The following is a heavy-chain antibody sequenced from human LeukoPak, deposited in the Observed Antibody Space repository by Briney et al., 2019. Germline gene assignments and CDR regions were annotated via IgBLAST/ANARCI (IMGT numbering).Heavy chain of an antibody. CDR1: GFTFSNAW. V-gene: IGHV3-15*01. D-gene: IGHD3-3*01. CDR3: TTESFGWHN. CDR2: IKSKTDGGKT. J-gene: IGHJ4*02. Sequence: GGSLRLSCAASGFTFSNAWMSWVRQAPGKGLEWVGRIKSKTDGGKTDNAAPVKGRFTISRDDSKNTLYLQMNSLKTEDTAVYYCTTESFGWHNWGQGTLVTVSS.